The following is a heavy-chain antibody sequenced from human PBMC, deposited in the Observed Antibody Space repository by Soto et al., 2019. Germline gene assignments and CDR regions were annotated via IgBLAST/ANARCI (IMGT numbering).Heavy chain of an antibody. V-gene: IGHV3-74*01. J-gene: IGHJ6*02. CDR1: GFTFSSYW. CDR2: IKGDGATT. D-gene: IGHD3-16*01. Sequence: VQLVESGGGLVQPGGSLRLSCAASGFTFSSYWIHWVRQGPGKGLVWVSGIKGDGATTNYADSAKGRFTVSRDNAKNTVYLQMNSLTAEDTALYYCVRGVPGYYAMDVWGQGTTVTVSS. CDR3: VRGVPGYYAMDV.